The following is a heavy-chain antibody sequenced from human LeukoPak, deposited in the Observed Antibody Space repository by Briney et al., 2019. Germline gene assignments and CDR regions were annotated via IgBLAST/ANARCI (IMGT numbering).Heavy chain of an antibody. CDR3: AKAAKFYYGSETYYYFDY. CDR2: IYYSGST. D-gene: IGHD3-10*01. V-gene: IGHV4-59*01. CDR1: GGSISSYY. J-gene: IGHJ4*02. Sequence: PSETLSLTCTVSGGSISSYYWSWIRQPPGKGLEWIGYIYYSGSTNYNPSLKSRVTISVDTSKSQFSLSLSSVTSADTAVYYCAKAAKFYYGSETYYYFDYWGQGILVTVSS.